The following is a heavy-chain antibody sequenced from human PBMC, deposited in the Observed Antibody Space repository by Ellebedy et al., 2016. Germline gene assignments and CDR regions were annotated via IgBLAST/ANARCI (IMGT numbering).Heavy chain of an antibody. CDR3: VKASRGTHRRGLFDK. J-gene: IGHJ4*02. CDR2: ISSRSSYT. CDR1: GFTFSDYY. Sequence: GESLKISXAASGFTFSDYYMSWIRQAPGKGLEWVSYISSRSSYTNYADSVKGRFTISGDKAKNSLYLQMNSLRAEDTAVYYCVKASRGTHRRGLFDKWGQGTLVAVSS. V-gene: IGHV3-11*05. D-gene: IGHD3-16*01.